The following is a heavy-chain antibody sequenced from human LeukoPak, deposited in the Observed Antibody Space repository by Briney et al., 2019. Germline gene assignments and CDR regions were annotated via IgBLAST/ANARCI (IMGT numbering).Heavy chain of an antibody. D-gene: IGHD6-19*01. Sequence: GGSLRLPCAASGFTFSNYGLHWVRQAPGKGLEWVAFIRYDVNYKYYADSVRGRFTISRDNSNNTLYLQMNSLSAEDTAVYYCAKVRESGGWTVGVDYWGQGALVTVSS. J-gene: IGHJ4*02. CDR2: IRYDVNYK. V-gene: IGHV3-30*02. CDR1: GFTFSNYG. CDR3: AKVRESGGWTVGVDY.